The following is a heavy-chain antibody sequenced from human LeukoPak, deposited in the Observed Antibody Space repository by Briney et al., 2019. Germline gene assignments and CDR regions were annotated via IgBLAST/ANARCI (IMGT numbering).Heavy chain of an antibody. V-gene: IGHV4-30-2*01. CDR1: GGSINSGGYS. Sequence: SQTLSLTCAVSGGSINSGGYSWSWIRQPPGKGLEWMGYIYHSGSTYYNPSLKSRVTMSVDRSKNHFSLKLNSVTAADTAVYHCARGYGTFDFWGQGILVTVSS. J-gene: IGHJ4*02. CDR3: ARGYGTFDF. D-gene: IGHD5-18*01. CDR2: IYHSGST.